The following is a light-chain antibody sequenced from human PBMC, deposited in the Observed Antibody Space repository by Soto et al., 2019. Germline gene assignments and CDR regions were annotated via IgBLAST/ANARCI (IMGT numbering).Light chain of an antibody. V-gene: IGLV2-23*02. CDR2: EVI. CDR3: CSYAGDSTFG. J-gene: IGLJ1*01. Sequence: QSALTQPASVSGSPGQSITISCTGTSSDGGSYNLVSWYQQHSGKAPKLMIYEVIKWASGVSDRFSGSKSGNTASLTISGLQAEDEADYYCCSYAGDSTFGFGTGTKVTVL. CDR1: SSDGGSYNL.